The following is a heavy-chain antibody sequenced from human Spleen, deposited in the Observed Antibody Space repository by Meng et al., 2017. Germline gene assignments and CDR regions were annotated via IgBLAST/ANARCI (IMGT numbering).Heavy chain of an antibody. CDR1: GASISNYY. J-gene: IGHJ4*02. CDR3: ARETGSGSNYDY. D-gene: IGHD3-10*01. CDR2: MYPTGTT. V-gene: IGHV4-4*07. Sequence: SETLSLTCTVSGASISNYYWSWIRQPAGKGLEWIGRMYPTGTTNYNPSLKSRVTMSLDTSKNQFSLKVSSVTAADTAVYYCARETGSGSNYDYWGQGTLVTVSS.